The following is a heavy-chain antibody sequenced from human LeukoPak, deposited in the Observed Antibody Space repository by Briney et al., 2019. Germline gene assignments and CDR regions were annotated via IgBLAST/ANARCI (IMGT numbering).Heavy chain of an antibody. CDR2: MHYSGYT. CDR3: ARHGLMTRGWSHWFDP. J-gene: IGHJ5*02. V-gene: IGHV4-39*01. Sequence: SETLSLTCSVPAASTRISGYSWGSISQPPGKGLEWIGTMHYSGYTYYSPYLKSRVTIYVDASKNQFSLKLSSMTAADTAVYYCARHGLMTRGWSHWFDPWGQGTLVTVSS. CDR1: AASTRISGYS. D-gene: IGHD6-19*01.